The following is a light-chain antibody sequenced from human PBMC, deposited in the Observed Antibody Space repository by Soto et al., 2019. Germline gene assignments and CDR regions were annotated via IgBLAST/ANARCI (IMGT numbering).Light chain of an antibody. V-gene: IGKV1-5*01. CDR3: QQYSSYWT. CDR1: QSISTW. Sequence: DIHMTQSPSTLSASLGDRVTITCGASQSISTWLAWYRQRPGKAPKLLIYDASSLEGGVPSKFSGSGSGTEFTLTISNLQPDDFATYYCQQYSSYWTFGQGTKVDIK. CDR2: DAS. J-gene: IGKJ1*01.